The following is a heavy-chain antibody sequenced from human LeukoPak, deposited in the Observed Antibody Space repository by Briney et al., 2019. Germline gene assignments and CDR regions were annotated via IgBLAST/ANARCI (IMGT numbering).Heavy chain of an antibody. D-gene: IGHD5-24*01. CDR3: ARGDGRDGYKGRLEY. CDR1: GGSFSGYY. CDR2: INHSGST. J-gene: IGHJ4*02. Sequence: SETLSLTCAVYGGSFSGYYWSWIRQPPGKGLEWIGEINHSGSTNCNPSLKSRVTISVDTSKNQFSLKLSSVTAADTAVYYCARGDGRDGYKGRLEYWGQGNLVTDSS. V-gene: IGHV4-34*01.